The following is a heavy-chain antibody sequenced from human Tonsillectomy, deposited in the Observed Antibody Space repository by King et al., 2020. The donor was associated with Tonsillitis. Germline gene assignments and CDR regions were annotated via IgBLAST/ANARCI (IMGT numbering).Heavy chain of an antibody. Sequence: QLQESGPGLVKPSETLSLTCTVSGGSISSSSYYWGWIRQPPGKGLEWIGSVNYRGATYYNPSLTSRVTMSADTSMNQFSLNLSSVTAADTAVYYCARHHRGVVTPLGGCDIWGQGTMVPVSS. D-gene: IGHD4-23*01. CDR1: GGSISSSSYY. J-gene: IGHJ3*02. CDR2: VNYRGAT. CDR3: ARHHRGVVTPLGGCDI. V-gene: IGHV4-39*01.